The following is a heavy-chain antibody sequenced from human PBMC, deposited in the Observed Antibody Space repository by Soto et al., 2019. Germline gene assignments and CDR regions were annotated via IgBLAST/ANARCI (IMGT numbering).Heavy chain of an antibody. CDR2: ISSSSSTI. Sequence: GGSLRLSCAASGFTFSSYSMNWVRQAPGKGLEWVSYISSSSSTIYYADSVKGRFTISRDNAKNSLYLQMNSLRDEDTAVYYCAREDIVVVPAAMLRYYYGMDVWGQGTTVTVSS. D-gene: IGHD2-2*01. J-gene: IGHJ6*02. CDR1: GFTFSSYS. CDR3: AREDIVVVPAAMLRYYYGMDV. V-gene: IGHV3-48*02.